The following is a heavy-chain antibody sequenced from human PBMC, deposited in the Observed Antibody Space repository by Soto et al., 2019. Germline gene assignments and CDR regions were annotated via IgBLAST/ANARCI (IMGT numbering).Heavy chain of an antibody. CDR2: LWYDGSNN. J-gene: IGHJ4*02. Sequence: GGSLRLSCAASGFTFSSYGMHWVRQAPGKGLEWVAVLWYDGSNNFYADSVKCRFTISRDNSKNTLYLQMNSLRAEDTAVYYCARDRFAVAGSFDYWGQGTLVTVSS. V-gene: IGHV3-33*01. D-gene: IGHD6-19*01. CDR3: ARDRFAVAGSFDY. CDR1: GFTFSSYG.